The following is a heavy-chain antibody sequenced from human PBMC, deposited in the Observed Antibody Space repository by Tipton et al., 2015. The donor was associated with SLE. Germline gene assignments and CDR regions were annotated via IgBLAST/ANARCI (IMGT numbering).Heavy chain of an antibody. CDR1: GGSISSGSYY. Sequence: TLSLTCTVSGGSISSGSYYWSWIRQPAGKGLEWIGRIYTSGSTNYNPSLKSRVTISVDTSKNQFSLKLSSGTAADTAVYYCARGDATFTWGSWDYWGQGTLVTVSS. J-gene: IGHJ4*02. CDR3: ARGDATFTWGSWDY. V-gene: IGHV4-61*02. CDR2: IYTSGST. D-gene: IGHD7-27*01.